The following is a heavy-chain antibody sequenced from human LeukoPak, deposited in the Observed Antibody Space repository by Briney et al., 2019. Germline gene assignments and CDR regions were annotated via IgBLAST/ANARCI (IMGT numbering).Heavy chain of an antibody. CDR1: GYTFTSYG. CDR3: GRSGSSGSQYYYGMDV. CDR2: ISAYNGNT. V-gene: IGHV1-18*01. J-gene: IGHJ6*02. D-gene: IGHD6-19*01. Sequence: ASVKVSCKASGYTFTSYGISWVRQAPGQGLEWMGWISAYNGNTNYAQKLQGRVTMTTDTSTSTAYMELRSLRSDDTAVYYCGRSGSSGSQYYYGMDVWGQGTTVTVSS.